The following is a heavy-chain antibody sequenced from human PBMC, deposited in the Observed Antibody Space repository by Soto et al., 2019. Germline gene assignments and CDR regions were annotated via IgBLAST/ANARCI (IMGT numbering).Heavy chain of an antibody. CDR2: KSYDGSNK. V-gene: IGHV3-30*18. J-gene: IGHJ4*02. Sequence: QVQLVESGGGVVQPGRSLRLSCAASGFTFSSYGMHWVRQAPGKGLEWVAVKSYDGSNKYYGDSVKGRFTISRDNSKNTLDLQINSLRGEDTAVYFCAQAELLEPADWYFDYWGQGTLVTVSS. CDR1: GFTFSSYG. D-gene: IGHD3-10*01. CDR3: AQAELLEPADWYFDY.